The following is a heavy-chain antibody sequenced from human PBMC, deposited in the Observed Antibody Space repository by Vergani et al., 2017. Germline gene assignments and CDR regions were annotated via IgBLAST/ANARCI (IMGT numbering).Heavy chain of an antibody. V-gene: IGHV3-21*06. J-gene: IGHJ6*02. CDR3: ARDCTSGGYPDNYGMDV. CDR1: GFTFSDFS. Sequence: VQLVESGGGLVKPGGSLRLSCAASGFTFSDFSMSWVRQAPGKGLEWVAFIGSSGPYINYADSVKGRFIISRDNTNNSRFLQFRSLRAGDAAVYYCARDCTSGGYPDNYGMDVWGQGAMVTVSS. CDR2: IGSSGPYI. D-gene: IGHD2-8*01.